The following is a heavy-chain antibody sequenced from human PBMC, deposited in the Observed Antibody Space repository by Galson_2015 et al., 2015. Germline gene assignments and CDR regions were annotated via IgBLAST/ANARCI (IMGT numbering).Heavy chain of an antibody. Sequence: SVKVSCKASGGTFSSYAISWVRQAPGQGLEWMGGIIPIFGTANYAQKFQGRITITADESTSTAYMELSSLRSEDTAVYYCARVDYYGSGSRYYYYYYMDVWGKGTTVTVSS. CDR3: ARVDYYGSGSRYYYYYYMDV. CDR1: GGTFSSYA. D-gene: IGHD3-10*01. J-gene: IGHJ6*03. CDR2: IIPIFGTA. V-gene: IGHV1-69*13.